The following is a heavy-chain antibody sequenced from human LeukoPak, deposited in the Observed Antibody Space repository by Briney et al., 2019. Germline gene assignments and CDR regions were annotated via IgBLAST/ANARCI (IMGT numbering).Heavy chain of an antibody. Sequence: PGESLKISCKGSGYSFTSYWIRWARQMPGKGLEWMGIIYPGDSDTRYSPSFQGQVTISADKSISTAYLQWSSLKASDTDMYYCARLIAVAGTGWFDPWGQGTLVTVSS. J-gene: IGHJ5*02. V-gene: IGHV5-51*01. CDR1: GYSFTSYW. D-gene: IGHD6-19*01. CDR3: ARLIAVAGTGWFDP. CDR2: IYPGDSDT.